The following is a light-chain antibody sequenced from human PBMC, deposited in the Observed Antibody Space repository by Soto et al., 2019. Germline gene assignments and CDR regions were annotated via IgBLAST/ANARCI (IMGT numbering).Light chain of an antibody. J-gene: IGKJ3*01. Sequence: EIVMTQSPATLSVSPGERATLSCRASQSVSSNLAWYQQKPGQAPRLLIYGPSTRATGIPARFSGSGSGTEFTLTISSLQSEDSAVYYCQQYYSYPFTFGPGTKVDIK. V-gene: IGKV3-15*01. CDR2: GPS. CDR3: QQYYSYPFT. CDR1: QSVSSN.